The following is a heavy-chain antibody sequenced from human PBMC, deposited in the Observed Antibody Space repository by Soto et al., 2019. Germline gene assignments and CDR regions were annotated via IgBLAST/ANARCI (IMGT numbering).Heavy chain of an antibody. V-gene: IGHV4-39*01. CDR3: ARGSEYGDYPYYYYGMDV. J-gene: IGHJ6*02. CDR1: GGSISSSSYY. Sequence: PSETLSLTCTVSGGSISSSSYYWGWIRQPPGKGLEWIGSIYYSGSTYYNPSLKSRVTISVDTSKNQFSLKLSSVTAADTAVYHCARGSEYGDYPYYYYGMDVWGQGTTVTVSS. D-gene: IGHD4-17*01. CDR2: IYYSGST.